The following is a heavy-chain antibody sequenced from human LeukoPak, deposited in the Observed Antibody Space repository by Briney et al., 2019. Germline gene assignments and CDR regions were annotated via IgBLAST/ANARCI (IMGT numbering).Heavy chain of an antibody. CDR2: INHSGGT. CDR3: ARLPVGASIDY. Sequence: SETLSLTCGVYGGSFSGHYWSWIRQPPGKGLEWIGEINHSGGTNFNPSLKSRVTISVDTSKNQFSLTLSSVTAADTAVYYCARLPVGASIDYWGQGTLVTVSS. V-gene: IGHV4-34*01. J-gene: IGHJ4*02. CDR1: GGSFSGHY. D-gene: IGHD1-26*01.